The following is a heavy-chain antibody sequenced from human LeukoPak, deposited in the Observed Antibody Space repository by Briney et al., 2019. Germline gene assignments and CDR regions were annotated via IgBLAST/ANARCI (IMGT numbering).Heavy chain of an antibody. D-gene: IGHD2-21*01. V-gene: IGHV3-15*01. Sequence: GSLRLSCAASGFTFGNAWMSWVRQAPGKGLEWVGRIKSKTDGGTTDYAAPVKGRFTISRDDSKNTLYLQMNSLKTEDTAVYYCTTAPYCGGDCSYYYMDVWGKGTTVTVSS. J-gene: IGHJ6*03. CDR1: GFTFGNAW. CDR2: IKSKTDGGTT. CDR3: TTAPYCGGDCSYYYMDV.